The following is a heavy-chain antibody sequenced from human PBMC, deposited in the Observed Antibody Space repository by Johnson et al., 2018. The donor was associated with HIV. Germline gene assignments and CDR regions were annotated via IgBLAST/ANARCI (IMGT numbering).Heavy chain of an antibody. Sequence: QVQLVESGGGVVQPGRSLRLSCAASGFTFSSYGMHWVRQAPGKGLEWVAVIWYDGSNKYYADSVKGRFTISRDNSKNTLYLQMNSLIAEETAVYYCARPYSNTNDYYLYSFDIWGQGTMVTVSS. CDR1: GFTFSSYG. D-gene: IGHD3-22*01. V-gene: IGHV3-33*01. CDR3: ARPYSNTNDYYLYSFDI. J-gene: IGHJ3*02. CDR2: IWYDGSNK.